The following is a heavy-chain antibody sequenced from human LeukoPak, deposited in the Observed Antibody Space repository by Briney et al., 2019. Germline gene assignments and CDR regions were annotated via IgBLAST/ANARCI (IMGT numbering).Heavy chain of an antibody. Sequence: SETLSLTCAVSGYSISCGYYWGWIRQPPGKGLEWIGSIYHSGNTYYNPSLKSRVTISVDTSKNQFSLKLSSVTAADTAVYYCAKRYYEAHAFDTWGQGTMVSVSS. CDR3: AKRYYEAHAFDT. CDR1: GYSISCGYY. V-gene: IGHV4-38-2*01. D-gene: IGHD3-3*01. CDR2: IYHSGNT. J-gene: IGHJ3*02.